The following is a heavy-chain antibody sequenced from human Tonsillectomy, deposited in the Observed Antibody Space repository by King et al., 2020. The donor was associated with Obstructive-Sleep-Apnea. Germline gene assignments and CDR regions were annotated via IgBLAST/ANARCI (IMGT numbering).Heavy chain of an antibody. V-gene: IGHV3-48*01. CDR3: AGELEQLLGPFAP. CDR1: GITFSAYG. D-gene: IGHD1/OR15-1a*01. Sequence: VQLVESGGGLVQPGGSLRLSCVASGITFSAYGMHWVRQAPGKGLEWVSGISSSSSSIYYAQSVKGRFTISRDNARDSLFLQMNSLRAEDTAVYYCAGELEQLLGPFAPWGQGTLVTVSS. J-gene: IGHJ5*02. CDR2: ISSSSSSI.